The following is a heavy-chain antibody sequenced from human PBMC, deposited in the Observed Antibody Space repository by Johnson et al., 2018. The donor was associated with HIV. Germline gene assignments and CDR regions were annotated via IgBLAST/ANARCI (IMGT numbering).Heavy chain of an antibody. Sequence: QVQLVESRGGVVQPGGSLRLSCAASGFTFSSYGMHWVRQAPGKGLEWVAFIRYDGSNKYYADSVKGRFTISRDNSKNTLYLQMNSLRAEDTAVYYCARYSGSYLPDAFDIWGQGTMVTVSS. V-gene: IGHV3-30*02. CDR2: IRYDGSNK. J-gene: IGHJ3*02. D-gene: IGHD1-26*01. CDR3: ARYSGSYLPDAFDI. CDR1: GFTFSSYG.